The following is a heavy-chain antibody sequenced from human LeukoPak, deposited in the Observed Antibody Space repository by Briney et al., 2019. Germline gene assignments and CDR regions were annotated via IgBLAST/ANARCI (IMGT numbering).Heavy chain of an antibody. J-gene: IGHJ4*02. CDR1: GFTFSSYS. Sequence: GGSLRLSCAASGFTFSSYSMNWVRQAPGKGLEWVSSISSSSSYIYYADSVKGRFTISRDNAKNSLYLQMNSLRAEDTAVYYCARDNYDFWSGYYSIYFDYWGQGTLVTVSS. CDR3: ARDNYDFWSGYYSIYFDY. D-gene: IGHD3-3*01. CDR2: ISSSSSYI. V-gene: IGHV3-21*01.